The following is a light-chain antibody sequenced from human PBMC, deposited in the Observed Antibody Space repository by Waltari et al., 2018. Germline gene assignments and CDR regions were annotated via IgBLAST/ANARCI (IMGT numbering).Light chain of an antibody. CDR1: QDIINY. Sequence: DIQMTQSPSSLSASIGDRVTITCQASQDIINYLNWYQQTPGKAPKLLIYDASNLATGVPSRFSGGGSWTDFSLTITSLHPEDIATYFCQQYENLPYTFGQGTKLEIK. V-gene: IGKV1-33*01. J-gene: IGKJ2*01. CDR3: QQYENLPYT. CDR2: DAS.